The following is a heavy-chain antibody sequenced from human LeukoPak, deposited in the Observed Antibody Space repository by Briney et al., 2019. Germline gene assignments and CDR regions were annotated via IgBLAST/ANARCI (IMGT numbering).Heavy chain of an antibody. CDR1: GFTFSGYS. CDR2: ISSSSGTI. CDR3: AREAGIPPNTQQWPTSVDC. D-gene: IGHD5-18*01. J-gene: IGHJ4*02. V-gene: IGHV3-48*04. Sequence: GGSLGLSCVASGFTFSGYSMHWVRQAPGKGLEWVSYISSSSGTIHYADSVKGRFTISRDNAKNSLYLQMNSLRAEDTALYYCAREAGIPPNTQQWPTSVDCWGQGTLVTVSS.